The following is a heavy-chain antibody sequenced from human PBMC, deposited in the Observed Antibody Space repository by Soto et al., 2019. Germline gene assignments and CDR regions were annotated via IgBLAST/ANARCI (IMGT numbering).Heavy chain of an antibody. V-gene: IGHV4-59*01. CDR3: ARAWGYSFDY. CDR1: GGSISSYY. J-gene: IGHJ4*02. CDR2: IYYSGST. D-gene: IGHD3-16*01. Sequence: XETLSLTCTVSGGSISSYYVSWIRQPPGKGLEWIGYIYYSGSTNYNPSLKSRVTISVDTSKNQFSLKLSSVTAADTSVYYCARAWGYSFDYWGQGTLVTVSS.